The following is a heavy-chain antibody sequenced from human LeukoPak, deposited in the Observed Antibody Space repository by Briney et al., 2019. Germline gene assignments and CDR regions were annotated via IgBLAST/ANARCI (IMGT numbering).Heavy chain of an antibody. CDR1: GFTFSDYY. V-gene: IGHV3-11*04. CDR2: ISSSSSTI. D-gene: IGHD6-13*01. CDR3: ARVTVTSWYLPLDL. Sequence: GGSLRLSCAASGFTFSDYYMSWIRQAPGKGLEWVSYISSSSSTIDYADSVKGRFTISRDNDKSSLYLQMNSLRAEDTAVYYCARVTVTSWYLPLDLWGQGTLVIVSS. J-gene: IGHJ5*02.